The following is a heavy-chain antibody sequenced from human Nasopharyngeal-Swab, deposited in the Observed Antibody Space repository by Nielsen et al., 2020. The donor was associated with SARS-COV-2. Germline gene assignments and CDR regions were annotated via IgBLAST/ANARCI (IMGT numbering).Heavy chain of an antibody. CDR1: GFTFSSYA. D-gene: IGHD6-19*01. CDR2: ISYDGSNK. CDR3: AKEEPVYSSGPYDY. J-gene: IGHJ4*02. Sequence: GESLKISCAASGFTFSSYAMHWVRQAQGKGLEWVAVISYDGSNKYYADSVKGRFTISRDNSKNPLYLQMNSLRAEDTAVYYCAKEEPVYSSGPYDYWGQGTLVTVSS. V-gene: IGHV3-30*04.